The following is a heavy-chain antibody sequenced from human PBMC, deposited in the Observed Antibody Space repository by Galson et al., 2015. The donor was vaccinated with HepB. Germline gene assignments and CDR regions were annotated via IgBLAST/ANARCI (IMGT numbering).Heavy chain of an antibody. V-gene: IGHV7-4-1*02. CDR3: ARGQGAKQWLVLGDWFDP. CDR2: INTNTGNP. Sequence: SVKVSCKASGYTFTSYAMNWVRQAPGQGLEWMGWINTNTGNPTYAQGFTGRFVFSLDTSVSTAYLQISSLKAEDTAVYYCARGQGAKQWLVLGDWFDPWGQGTLVTVSS. J-gene: IGHJ5*02. CDR1: GYTFTSYA. D-gene: IGHD6-19*01.